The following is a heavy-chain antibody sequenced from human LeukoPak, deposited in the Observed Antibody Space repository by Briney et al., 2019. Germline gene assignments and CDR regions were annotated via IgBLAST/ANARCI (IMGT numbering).Heavy chain of an antibody. V-gene: IGHV1-2*04. CDR3: ARDHSGGSCYSCLCGMDV. CDR2: INPNSGGT. D-gene: IGHD2-15*01. J-gene: IGHJ6*02. Sequence: ASVKVSCKASGYTFTGYYMHWVRQAPGQGLEWMGWINPNSGGTNYAQKFQGWVTMTRDTSISTAYMELSRLRSDDTAVYYCARDHSGGSCYSCLCGMDVWGQGTTVTVSS. CDR1: GYTFTGYY.